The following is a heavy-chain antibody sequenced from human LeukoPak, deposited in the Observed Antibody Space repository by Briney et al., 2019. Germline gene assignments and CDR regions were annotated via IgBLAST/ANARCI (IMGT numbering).Heavy chain of an antibody. CDR3: ARGGGVVALQR. V-gene: IGHV3-66*01. D-gene: IGHD3-22*01. CDR1: GFTVISNY. J-gene: IGHJ1*01. Sequence: PGGSLRLSCAASGFTVISNYMSWVRQAPGKGLEWVSVIYSGGSTYYADSVKGRFTISRDNSKNTLYLQTNSLRAEDTAVYYCARGGGVVALQRWGQGTPVTVSS. CDR2: IYSGGST.